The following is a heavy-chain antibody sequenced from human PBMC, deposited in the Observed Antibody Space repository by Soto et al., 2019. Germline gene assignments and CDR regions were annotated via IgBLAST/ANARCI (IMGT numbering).Heavy chain of an antibody. D-gene: IGHD3-22*01. Sequence: PSETLSLTCTVSGGSISSYYWSWIRQPPGKGLEWIGYIYYSGSTNYNPSLKSRVTKSVDTSKNQFSLKLSSVTAADTAVNYCVSYYGREYYYDSSGYWYYIDYWGQGTMVTVSS. CDR1: GGSISSYY. CDR3: VSYYGREYYYDSSGYWYYIDY. CDR2: IYYSGST. J-gene: IGHJ4*02. V-gene: IGHV4-59*01.